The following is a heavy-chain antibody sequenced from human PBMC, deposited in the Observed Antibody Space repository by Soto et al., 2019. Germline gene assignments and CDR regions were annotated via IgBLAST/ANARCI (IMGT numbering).Heavy chain of an antibody. CDR3: ARGKHFGIAVAALDY. CDR1: GFTFSSYA. J-gene: IGHJ4*02. CDR2: ISYDGSNK. V-gene: IGHV3-30-3*01. D-gene: IGHD6-19*01. Sequence: PGGSLRLSCAASGFTFSSYAMHWVRQAPGKGLEWVAVISYDGSNKYYADSVKGRFTISRDNSKNTLYLQMNSLRAEDTAVYYCARGKHFGIAVAALDYWGQEPLVTVPS.